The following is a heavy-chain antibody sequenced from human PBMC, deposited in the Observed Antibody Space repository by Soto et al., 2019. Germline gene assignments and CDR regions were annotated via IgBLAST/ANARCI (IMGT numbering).Heavy chain of an antibody. CDR1: GFTFSSYG. CDR2: IRYDGSNK. D-gene: IGHD2-8*01. V-gene: IGHV3-33*01. J-gene: IGHJ6*02. CDR3: ARDREMVRINNGGRDV. Sequence: QVQLVESGGGVVQPGRSLRLSCAASGFTFSSYGMHWVRQAPDKGLEWVAVIRYDGSNKYYVDSVKGRFTISRDNSKNTLYLRVNSLRVEETDVYYCARDREMVRINNGGRDVWGQGTTVIVSS.